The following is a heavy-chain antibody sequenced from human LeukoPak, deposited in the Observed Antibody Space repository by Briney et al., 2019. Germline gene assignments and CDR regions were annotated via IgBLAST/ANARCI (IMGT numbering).Heavy chain of an antibody. V-gene: IGHV3-11*01. D-gene: IGHD1-1*01. J-gene: IGHJ5*02. CDR1: GFTFSNYY. CDR3: ARRGVQRQRISWFDP. CDR2: ISSSGNTI. Sequence: PGGSLRLSCAASGFTFSNYYMSWIRQAPGKGLEWVSYISSSGNTIYYADSVKGRFTISRDNAKNSLYLQMNSLRAEDTAVYYCARRGVQRQRISWFDPWGQGTLVTVSS.